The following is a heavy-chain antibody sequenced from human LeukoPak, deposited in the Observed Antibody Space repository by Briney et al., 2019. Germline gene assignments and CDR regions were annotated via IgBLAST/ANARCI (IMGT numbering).Heavy chain of an antibody. J-gene: IGHJ4*02. Sequence: SETLSLTCTVSGGSISSYYWSWIRQPPGKGLEWIGHIHLSGSTNYNPSLNSRVTMSVETSKKQFSLGLSSVTAADTAVYYCARQRILDFWGQGTLATVSS. V-gene: IGHV4-59*08. D-gene: IGHD2-15*01. CDR3: ARQRILDF. CDR2: IHLSGST. CDR1: GGSISSYY.